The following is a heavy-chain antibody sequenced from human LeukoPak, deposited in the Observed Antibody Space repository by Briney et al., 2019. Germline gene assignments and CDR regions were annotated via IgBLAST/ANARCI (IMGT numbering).Heavy chain of an antibody. CDR1: GFTFSSYG. CDR2: IWYDGSNK. Sequence: PGRSLRLSCAASGFTFSSYGMHWVRQAPGKGLEWVAVIWYDGSNKYYADSVKGRFTISRDNSKNTLYLQMNSLRAEDTAVYHCAKEHYYDSSGYPSFDYWGQGTLVTVSS. CDR3: AKEHYYDSSGYPSFDY. D-gene: IGHD3-22*01. J-gene: IGHJ4*02. V-gene: IGHV3-33*06.